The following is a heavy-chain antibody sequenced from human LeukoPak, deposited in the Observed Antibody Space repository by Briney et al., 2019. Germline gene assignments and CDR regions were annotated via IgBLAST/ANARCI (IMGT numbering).Heavy chain of an antibody. J-gene: IGHJ4*02. Sequence: GGSLRLSCAASGFTFSSYWMHWVHQAPGKGLEWVSVIYTGGNTYYADSVKGRFTISRDNSKNTLFLQMNSLRAEDTAIYYCARGSNTVTAGRHWGQGTLVTVSS. CDR2: IYTGGNT. CDR1: GFTFSSYW. D-gene: IGHD4-17*01. V-gene: IGHV3-66*01. CDR3: ARGSNTVTAGRH.